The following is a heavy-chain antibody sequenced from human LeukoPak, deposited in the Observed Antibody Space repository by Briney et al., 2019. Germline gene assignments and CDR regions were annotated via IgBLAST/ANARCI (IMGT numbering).Heavy chain of an antibody. Sequence: SETLSLTCTVSGGSIRSSSYYWGWIRQPPGKGLEWIGSIYYSGSTYYDASLKSRGTISVDTSKNQFSLKLNSVTAADTAVYFCARLPRGTQPPDYCQNWGQGTLVTVSS. V-gene: IGHV4-39*01. CDR3: ARLPRGTQPPDYCQN. D-gene: IGHD1-1*01. J-gene: IGHJ1*01. CDR2: IYYSGST. CDR1: GGSIRSSSYY.